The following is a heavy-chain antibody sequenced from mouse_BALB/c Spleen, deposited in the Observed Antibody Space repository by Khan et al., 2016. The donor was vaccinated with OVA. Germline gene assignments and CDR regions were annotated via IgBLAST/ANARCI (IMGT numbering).Heavy chain of an antibody. CDR1: GYTFTNYG. D-gene: IGHD1-1*01. CDR3: ARVGYYGIMDY. Sequence: QIQLVQSGPELKKPGETVKISCKASGYTFTNYGMNWVKQAPGKGLKWMGWINTYTGEPTYVADFKGRFAFSLETSASTAYLQMNTLKNEDTATYYCARVGYYGIMDYWGQGTSVTVSS. V-gene: IGHV9-3-1*01. CDR2: INTYTGEP. J-gene: IGHJ4*01.